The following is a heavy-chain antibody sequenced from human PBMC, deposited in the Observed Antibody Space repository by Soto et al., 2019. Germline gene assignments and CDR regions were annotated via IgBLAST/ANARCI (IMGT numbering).Heavy chain of an antibody. V-gene: IGHV1-69*13. D-gene: IGHD4-17*01. CDR3: AREATVVTPGNYFDY. CDR2: IIPIFGTA. Sequence: SVEVSCKASGGRFRSYAISWVRQAPEQGLEWMGGIIPIFGTANYAQKFQGRVTITADESTSTAYMELSSLRSEDTAVYYCAREATVVTPGNYFDYWGQGTLVTVS. J-gene: IGHJ4*02. CDR1: GGRFRSYA.